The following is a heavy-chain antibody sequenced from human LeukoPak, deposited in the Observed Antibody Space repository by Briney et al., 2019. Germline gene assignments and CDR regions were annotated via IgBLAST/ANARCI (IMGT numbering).Heavy chain of an antibody. Sequence: PSETLSLTCTVSGGSISSYYWSWIRQPAGKGLEWIGYIYYSGSTNYNPSLKSRVTISVDTSKNQFSLKLSSVTAADTAVYYCARTWGLDTPYGMDVWGQGTTVTVSS. J-gene: IGHJ6*02. CDR2: IYYSGST. CDR3: ARTWGLDTPYGMDV. CDR1: GGSISSYY. V-gene: IGHV4-59*08. D-gene: IGHD3-16*01.